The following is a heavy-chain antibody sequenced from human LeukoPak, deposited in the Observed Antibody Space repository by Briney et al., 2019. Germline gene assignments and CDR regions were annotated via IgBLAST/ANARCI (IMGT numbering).Heavy chain of an antibody. CDR3: AREEDGGTFDY. CDR1: GYSFTSYY. D-gene: IGHD3-16*01. V-gene: IGHV1-46*01. J-gene: IGHJ4*02. CDR2: IFPSGGST. Sequence: ASVTVSCMASGYSFTSYYMHWVRQAPGQGLEWMGIIFPSGGSTSYAQKFQGRVTMTRDTSTSTVYMELSSLRSEDTAVYFCAREEDGGTFDYWGQGTLVTVSS.